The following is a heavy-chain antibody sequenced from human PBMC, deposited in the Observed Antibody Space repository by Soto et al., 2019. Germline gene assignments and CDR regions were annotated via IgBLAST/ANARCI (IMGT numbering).Heavy chain of an antibody. J-gene: IGHJ3*02. CDR1: GGSISRSSYY. CDR3: ARPRDCSGGSCYSLDAFDI. Sequence: SETLSLTCTVSGGSISRSSYYWGWIRQPPGKGLEWIGSIYYSGSTYYHPSLKSRVTISVDTSKNQFSLKLRSVTAADTAVYYCARPRDCSGGSCYSLDAFDIWGQGTMVTV. CDR2: IYYSGST. V-gene: IGHV4-39*01. D-gene: IGHD2-15*01.